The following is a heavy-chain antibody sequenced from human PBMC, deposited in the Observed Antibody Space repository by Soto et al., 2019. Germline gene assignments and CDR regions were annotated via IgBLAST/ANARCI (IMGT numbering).Heavy chain of an antibody. D-gene: IGHD3-22*01. J-gene: IGHJ4*02. Sequence: SETLSLTCTVSGGSINSGGYSWTWIRQPPGKGLEWIGYIYYSGSTNYNHSLKSRVTISVDTSKNQFSLKLSSVTAADTAVYYCARSYPDSSGPWAYWGQGTLVTVSS. CDR3: ARSYPDSSGPWAY. CDR1: GGSINSGGYS. V-gene: IGHV4-61*08. CDR2: IYYSGST.